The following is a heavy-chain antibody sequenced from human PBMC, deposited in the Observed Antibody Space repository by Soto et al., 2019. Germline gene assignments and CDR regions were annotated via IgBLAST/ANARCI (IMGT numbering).Heavy chain of an antibody. J-gene: IGHJ5*02. CDR3: AKGRRQLVSTPVVWFDP. V-gene: IGHV3-30-3*01. D-gene: IGHD6-13*01. CDR2: ISYDGSNK. Sequence: PGGSLRLSCAASGFTFSSYAMHWVRQAPGKGLEWVAVISYDGSNKYYADSVKGRFTISRDNSKNTLYLQMNSLRAEDTAVYYCAKGRRQLVSTPVVWFDPWGQGTLVTVS. CDR1: GFTFSSYA.